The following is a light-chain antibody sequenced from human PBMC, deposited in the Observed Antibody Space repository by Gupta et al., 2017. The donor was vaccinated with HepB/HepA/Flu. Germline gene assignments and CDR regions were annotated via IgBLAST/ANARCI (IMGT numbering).Light chain of an antibody. CDR2: GKN. Sequence: SSELTQDPAVSVALGQTVRIPCQGDSLRSYYASWYQQKSGQAPLLVIYGKNNRPSGIPDRFSGSSSGNTGSLTITGAEAEEEAEYYCNSRDSSGVHFFGGGTKLTVL. CDR3: NSRDSSGVHF. CDR1: SLRSYY. J-gene: IGLJ2*01. V-gene: IGLV3-19*01.